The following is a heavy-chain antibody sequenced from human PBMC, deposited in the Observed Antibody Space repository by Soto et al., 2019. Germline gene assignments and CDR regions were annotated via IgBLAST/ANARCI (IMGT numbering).Heavy chain of an antibody. CDR2: IYDNGDT. J-gene: IGHJ3*02. CDR3: AEAYDYDATKNDGFDI. CDR1: GGSIGSGDYY. Sequence: QVQLQESGPGLVKPSQTLSLTCTVSGGSIGSGDYYWTWIRQHPGRGLEWIGYIYDNGDTYYNPSLKSRVTLSADTSKNQVSLRLSSVAAADSAVYYCAEAYDYDATKNDGFDIWGQGTVVTVSS. V-gene: IGHV4-31*03. D-gene: IGHD3-16*01.